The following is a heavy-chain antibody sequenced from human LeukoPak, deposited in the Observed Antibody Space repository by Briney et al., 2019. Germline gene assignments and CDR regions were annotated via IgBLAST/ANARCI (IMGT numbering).Heavy chain of an antibody. CDR3: AKEYSLSLDY. D-gene: IGHD5-18*01. J-gene: IGHJ4*02. Sequence: PGGSLRLSCAASGFTFSSYALHWVRQAPGKGLDWVAVISYDGSNKYYADSVKGRFTISRDISKNTLFLQMNSLSAEDTAVYYCAKEYSLSLDYWGQGTLVTVSS. V-gene: IGHV3-30-3*01. CDR2: ISYDGSNK. CDR1: GFTFSSYA.